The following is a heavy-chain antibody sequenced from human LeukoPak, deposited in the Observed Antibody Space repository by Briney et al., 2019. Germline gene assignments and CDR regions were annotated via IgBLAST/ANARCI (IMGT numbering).Heavy chain of an antibody. D-gene: IGHD4-17*01. CDR1: GFTFSSYA. Sequence: GASLRLSCAASGFTFSSYAMSWVRQAPGKGLEWVSVIYSGGSTYYADSVKGRFTISRDNSKNTLYLQMNSLRAEDTAVYYCARDHDYGDYVGDWGQGTLVTVSS. CDR3: ARDHDYGDYVGD. CDR2: IYSGGST. V-gene: IGHV3-66*02. J-gene: IGHJ4*02.